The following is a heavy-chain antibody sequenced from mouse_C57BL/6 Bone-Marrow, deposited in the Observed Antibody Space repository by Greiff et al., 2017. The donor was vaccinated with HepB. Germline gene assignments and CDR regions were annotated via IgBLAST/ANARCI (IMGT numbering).Heavy chain of an antibody. V-gene: IGHV1-53*01. D-gene: IGHD1-1*01. CDR2: INPSNGGT. CDR1: GYTFTSYW. CDR3: ARSGITTVVAPYFDY. J-gene: IGHJ2*01. Sequence: QVQLQQPGTELVKPGASVKLSCKASGYTFTSYWMHWVKQRPGQGLEWIGNINPSNGGTNYNEKFKSKATLPVDKSSSTAYLQLSSLTSEDSAVYYCARSGITTVVAPYFDYWGQGTTLTVSS.